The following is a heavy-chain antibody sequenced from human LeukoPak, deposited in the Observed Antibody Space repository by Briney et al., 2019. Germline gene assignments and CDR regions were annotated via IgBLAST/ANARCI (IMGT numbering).Heavy chain of an antibody. CDR3: ARGRGWADY. CDR2: INPRDSYA. CDR1: GYTFTNNW. V-gene: IGHV5-10-1*01. D-gene: IGHD6-19*01. J-gene: IGHJ4*02. Sequence: GESLQISCQGSGYTFTNNWISWVRQMPGKGLEWMGRINPRDSYADYSPSFQGHVTISGDRSISTTYLQWRSLQASDTAIYFCARGRGWADYWGQGTLVTVSS.